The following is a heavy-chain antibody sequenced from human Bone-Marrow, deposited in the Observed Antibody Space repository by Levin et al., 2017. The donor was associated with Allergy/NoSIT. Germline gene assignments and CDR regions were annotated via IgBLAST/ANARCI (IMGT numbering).Heavy chain of an antibody. D-gene: IGHD3-10*01. Sequence: GGSLRLSCVPSGFTFSSYAMSWVRQAPGKGLEWVSAISGSGSGTYYADSVKGRFTISRDNSKNTLYLQMNSLRAEDTAVYYCAKAFYGSGSYHRTQDYGMDGWGQGTTVTVSS. J-gene: IGHJ6*02. V-gene: IGHV3-23*01. CDR2: ISGSGSGT. CDR3: AKAFYGSGSYHRTQDYGMDG. CDR1: GFTFSSYA.